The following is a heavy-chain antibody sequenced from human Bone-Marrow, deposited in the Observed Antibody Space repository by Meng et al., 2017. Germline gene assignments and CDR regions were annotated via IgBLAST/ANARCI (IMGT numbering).Heavy chain of an antibody. CDR3: ARENPAPTPIFGVVIRPPYYYYGMDV. CDR2: ISYDGSNK. D-gene: IGHD3-3*01. J-gene: IGHJ6*02. CDR1: GYTFTSYA. V-gene: IGHV3-30*01. Sequence: SCKASGYTFTSYAMHWVRQAPGKGLEWVAVISYDGSNKYYADSVKGRFTIPRDNSKNTLYLQMNSLRDDETAVYYRARENPAPTPIFGVVIRPPYYYYGMDVWGQGTTVTVSS.